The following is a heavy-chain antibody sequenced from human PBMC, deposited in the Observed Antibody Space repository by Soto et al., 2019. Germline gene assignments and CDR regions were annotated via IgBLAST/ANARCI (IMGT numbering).Heavy chain of an antibody. J-gene: IGHJ6*02. V-gene: IGHV3-30*18. Sequence: QAGGSLRLSCAASGFTFSSYGMHWVRQAPGKGLEWVAVISYDGSNKYYADSVKGRFTISRDNSKNTLYLQMNSLRAEDTAVYYCAKDGPLGYCSGGSCSHYYYYGMDVWGQGTTVTVSS. D-gene: IGHD2-15*01. CDR1: GFTFSSYG. CDR3: AKDGPLGYCSGGSCSHYYYYGMDV. CDR2: ISYDGSNK.